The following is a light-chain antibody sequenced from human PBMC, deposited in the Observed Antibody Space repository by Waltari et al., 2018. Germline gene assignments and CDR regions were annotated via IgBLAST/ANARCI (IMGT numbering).Light chain of an antibody. CDR3: LQNNSYPWT. Sequence: DIQMTQSLSSLSASVGDRVTITCRASQGIRNDLTWYQQKPGKAPKRLIYGASSLQSGVPSRFSGSGSGTEFTLTISSLQPEDFASYYCLQNNSYPWTFGQGTKVEIK. J-gene: IGKJ1*01. V-gene: IGKV1-17*01. CDR1: QGIRND. CDR2: GAS.